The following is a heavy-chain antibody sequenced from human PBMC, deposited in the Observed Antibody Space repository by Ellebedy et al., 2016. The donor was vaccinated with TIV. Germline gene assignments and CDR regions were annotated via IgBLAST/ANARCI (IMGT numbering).Heavy chain of an antibody. Sequence: ASVKVSCKASGGTFSSYAISWVRQAPGQGLEWMGWISAYNGNTNYAQKFQGRVTITADESTSTAYMELSSLRSEDTAVYYCARVSGQYQLLSPFDYWGQGTLVTVSS. V-gene: IGHV1-69*13. J-gene: IGHJ4*02. CDR1: GGTFSSYA. CDR2: ISAYNGNT. CDR3: ARVSGQYQLLSPFDY. D-gene: IGHD2-2*01.